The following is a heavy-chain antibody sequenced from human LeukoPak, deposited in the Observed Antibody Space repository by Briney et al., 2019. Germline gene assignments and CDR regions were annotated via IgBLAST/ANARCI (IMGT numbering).Heavy chain of an antibody. CDR2: IYYSGST. V-gene: IGHV4-59*08. CDR3: ARGYFDDSSGYPGL. Sequence: SETLSLTCTVSGGSISSYYWSWIRQPPGKGLEWVGYIYYSGSTNYNPSLKSRVTISVDTSKNHFSLKLTSVTAADTAVYFCARGYFDDSSGYPGLWGQGTLVTVSS. CDR1: GGSISSYY. J-gene: IGHJ4*02. D-gene: IGHD3-22*01.